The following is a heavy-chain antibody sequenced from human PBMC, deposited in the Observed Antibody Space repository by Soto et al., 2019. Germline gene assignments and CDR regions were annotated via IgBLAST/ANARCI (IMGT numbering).Heavy chain of an antibody. CDR3: ARVPSP. CDR1: GGSINSGGYS. Sequence: SETLSLTCAVSGGSINSGGYSWSWIRQPPGKGLEWIGYIYHSGSNYYNPSPKSRVTISVDRSKNQFSLKLSSVTAADTAVYYCARVPSPWGQGTLVTVSS. V-gene: IGHV4-30-2*01. CDR2: IYHSGSN. J-gene: IGHJ5*02.